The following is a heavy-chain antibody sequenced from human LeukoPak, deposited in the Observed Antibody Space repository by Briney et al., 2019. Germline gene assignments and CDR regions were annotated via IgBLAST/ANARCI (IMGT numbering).Heavy chain of an antibody. V-gene: IGHV3-30*01. Sequence: GGSLRLTCAASGFTFSSYAMHWVRQAPGKGLEWVAVISYDGSNKYYADFEKGRFTISRDNSKNTLYLQMNSLRAEDTAVYYCARDRQPHSGYDLYSWGQGTLVTVSS. CDR1: GFTFSSYA. J-gene: IGHJ4*02. D-gene: IGHD5-12*01. CDR3: ARDRQPHSGYDLYS. CDR2: ISYDGSNK.